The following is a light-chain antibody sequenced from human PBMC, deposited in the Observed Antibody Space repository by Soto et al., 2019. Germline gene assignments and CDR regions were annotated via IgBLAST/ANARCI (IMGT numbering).Light chain of an antibody. CDR2: DDH. V-gene: IGLV1-51*01. CDR1: SSNIGKNS. Sequence: QSALTQPPSVSAAPGQRVSISCSGGSSNIGKNSVSWYQQLPATAPKLLIYDDHQRPSGIPDRFSASKSGTSATLDITGLQPADEADYYCATWDLTLSAGVLFGGGTKVTVL. J-gene: IGLJ2*01. CDR3: ATWDLTLSAGVL.